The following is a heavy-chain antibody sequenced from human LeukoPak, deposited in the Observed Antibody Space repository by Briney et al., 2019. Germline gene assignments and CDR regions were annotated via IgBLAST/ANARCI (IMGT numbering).Heavy chain of an antibody. Sequence: SETLSLTCTVSGGSISIYYWSWIRQPSGKGLEWIGYIYNSGSTNYNPSLKSRVTISVDTSKNQFSLNLGSVTAADTAVYYCVRDRELNYWGQGTLVTVSS. J-gene: IGHJ4*02. D-gene: IGHD3-10*01. V-gene: IGHV4-59*01. CDR3: VRDRELNY. CDR1: GGSISIYY. CDR2: IYNSGST.